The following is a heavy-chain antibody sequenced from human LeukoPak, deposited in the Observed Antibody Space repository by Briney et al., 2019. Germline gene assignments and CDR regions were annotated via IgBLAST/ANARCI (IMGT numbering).Heavy chain of an antibody. CDR2: IYSDNT. V-gene: IGHV3-53*01. CDR1: GFTVSSNS. D-gene: IGHD4/OR15-4a*01. Sequence: GGSLRLSCTVSGFTVSSNSMSWVRQAPGKGLEWVSFIYSDNTHYSDSVKGRFTISRDNSKNTLYFQMNSLRAEDTAVYYCARRAGAYSHPYDYWGQGTLVTVSS. J-gene: IGHJ4*02. CDR3: ARRAGAYSHPYDY.